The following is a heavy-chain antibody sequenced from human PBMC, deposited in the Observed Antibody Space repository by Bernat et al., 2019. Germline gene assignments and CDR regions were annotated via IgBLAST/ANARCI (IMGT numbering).Heavy chain of an antibody. J-gene: IGHJ6*02. CDR1: AGSISSHNYF. V-gene: IGHV4-39*07. Sequence: QLQLQESGPGLVKPSETLSLTCTVSAGSISSHNYFWGWIREPPGKGLEWIGEIEHGGATNYNPSLKSRVTISVDKSKNQFSLKLSSVTDADTALYYCARNGAYCIEVWGQGTTVTVS. CDR2: IEHGGAT. D-gene: IGHD2-21*01. CDR3: ARNGAYCIEV.